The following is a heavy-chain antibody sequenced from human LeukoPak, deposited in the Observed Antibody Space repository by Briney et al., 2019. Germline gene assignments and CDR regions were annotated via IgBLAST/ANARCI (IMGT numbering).Heavy chain of an antibody. CDR2: IYYTGST. D-gene: IGHD5-12*01. J-gene: IGHJ4*02. Sequence: SETLSLTCTVSGGSISNYYWNWIRQPPGKGLEWIGYIYYTGSTNYNPSLKSRVTMSVDASKNQFSLNLRSVTPEDTAVYYCARDPRGYSGYDPEADYWGQGTLVTVSS. CDR1: GGSISNYY. CDR3: ARDPRGYSGYDPEADY. V-gene: IGHV4-59*01.